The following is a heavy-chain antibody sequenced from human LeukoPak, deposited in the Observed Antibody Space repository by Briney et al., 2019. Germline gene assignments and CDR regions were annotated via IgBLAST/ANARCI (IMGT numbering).Heavy chain of an antibody. Sequence: GSLRLSCAASGFTFSSYSMNWVRQAPGKGLEWVSSISSSSSYIYYADSVKGRFTISRDNAKNSLYLQMNSLRAEDTAVYYCARLSMARGSFDYWGQGTLVTVSS. CDR1: GFTFSSYS. D-gene: IGHD2/OR15-2a*01. V-gene: IGHV3-21*01. CDR2: ISSSSSYI. J-gene: IGHJ4*02. CDR3: ARLSMARGSFDY.